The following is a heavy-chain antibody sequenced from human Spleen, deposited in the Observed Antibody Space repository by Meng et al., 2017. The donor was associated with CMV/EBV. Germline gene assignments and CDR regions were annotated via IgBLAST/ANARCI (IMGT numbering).Heavy chain of an antibody. CDR1: GFTFSTYA. Sequence: GGSLRLSCAASGFTFSTYAMSWVRQAPGKGLEWVSGISGSGGSTYYADSVKGRFTISRDNSKNTLYLQMNSLRAEDTAVYYCARSRDGPPYYFDYWGQGTLVTVSS. J-gene: IGHJ4*02. CDR3: ARSRDGPPYYFDY. V-gene: IGHV3-23*01. CDR2: ISGSGGST.